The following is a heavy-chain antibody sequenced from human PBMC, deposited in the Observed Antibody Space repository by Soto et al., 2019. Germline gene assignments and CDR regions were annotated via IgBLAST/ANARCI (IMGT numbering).Heavy chain of an antibody. CDR2: INHSGST. D-gene: IGHD6-6*01. Sequence: SETLSLTCAVYGGSFSGYYWSWIRQPPGKGLEWIGEINHSGSTNYSPSFQGQVTISADKSISTAYLQWSSLKASDTAMYYCARLSLAAQQGFDYWGQGTLVTVSS. CDR1: GGSFSGYY. V-gene: IGHV4-34*01. J-gene: IGHJ4*02. CDR3: ARLSLAAQQGFDY.